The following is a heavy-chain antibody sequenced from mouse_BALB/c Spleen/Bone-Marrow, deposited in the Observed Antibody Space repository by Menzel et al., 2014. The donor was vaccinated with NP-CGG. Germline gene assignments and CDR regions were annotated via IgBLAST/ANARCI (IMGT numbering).Heavy chain of an antibody. J-gene: IGHJ4*01. CDR3: ARSTMRGAMDY. D-gene: IGHD2-4*01. Sequence: EVKLQESGPGLVKPSQSLSLTCTVTGYSITSDYAWHWIRQFPGNKLEWMGYITYSDNTNYNPSLKSRISITRDASKNQFFLQLNSVTTEDTATYYCARSTMRGAMDYWGQGTSVTVSS. CDR1: GYSITSDYA. CDR2: ITYSDNT. V-gene: IGHV3-2*02.